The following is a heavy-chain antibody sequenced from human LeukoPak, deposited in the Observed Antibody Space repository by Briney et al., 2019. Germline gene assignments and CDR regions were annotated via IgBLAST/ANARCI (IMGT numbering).Heavy chain of an antibody. CDR3: AKGEGSGGYGWGDYYYYYMDV. V-gene: IGHV3-23*01. D-gene: IGHD5-12*01. Sequence: GGSLRLSCAASGFTFSNAWMSWVRQAPGKGLEWVSAISGSGGSTYYADSVKGRFTISRDNSKNTLYLQMNSLRAEDTAVYYCAKGEGSGGYGWGDYYYYYMDVWGKGTTVTVSS. CDR1: GFTFSNAW. J-gene: IGHJ6*03. CDR2: ISGSGGST.